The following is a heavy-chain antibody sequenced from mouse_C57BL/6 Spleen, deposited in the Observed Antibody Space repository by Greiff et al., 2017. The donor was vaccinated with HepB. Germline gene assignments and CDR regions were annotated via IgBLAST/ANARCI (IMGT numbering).Heavy chain of an antibody. CDR3: ARIGYYGNEKHFDV. J-gene: IGHJ1*03. V-gene: IGHV1-76*01. CDR2: IYPGSGNT. D-gene: IGHD2-1*01. Sequence: VKLMESGAELVRPGASVKLSCKASGYTFTDYYINWVKQRPGQGLEWIARIYPGSGNTYYNEKFKGKATLTAEKSSSTAYMQLSSLTSEDSAVYFCARIGYYGNEKHFDVWGTGTTVTVSS. CDR1: GYTFTDYY.